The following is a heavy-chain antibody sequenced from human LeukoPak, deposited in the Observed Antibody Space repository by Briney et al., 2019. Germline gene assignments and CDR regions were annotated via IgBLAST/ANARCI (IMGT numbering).Heavy chain of an antibody. Sequence: PGGSLRLSCAASGFTFSSYWMHWVRQAPGKGLVWVSRINSDGSTTSYADSVKGRLTISRDNAKNTLYLQMNSLRAEDTAVYYCARGGGAWYFDLWGRGTLVTVSS. CDR1: GFTFSSYW. V-gene: IGHV3-74*01. J-gene: IGHJ2*01. CDR2: INSDGSTT. CDR3: ARGGGAWYFDL. D-gene: IGHD3-16*01.